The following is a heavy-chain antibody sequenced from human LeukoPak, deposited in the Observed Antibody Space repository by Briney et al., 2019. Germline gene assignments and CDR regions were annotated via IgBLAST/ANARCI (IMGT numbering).Heavy chain of an antibody. J-gene: IGHJ6*03. Sequence: GGSLRLSCAAPGLTFSSYGMHWVRQAPGKGLEWVAVISYDGSNKYYADSVKGRFTISRDNSKNTLYLQMNSLRAEDTAVYYCAKEESNSGYYYGSVYYYYYMDVWGKGTTVTVSS. D-gene: IGHD3-10*01. CDR3: AKEESNSGYYYGSVYYYYYMDV. CDR2: ISYDGSNK. CDR1: GLTFSSYG. V-gene: IGHV3-30*18.